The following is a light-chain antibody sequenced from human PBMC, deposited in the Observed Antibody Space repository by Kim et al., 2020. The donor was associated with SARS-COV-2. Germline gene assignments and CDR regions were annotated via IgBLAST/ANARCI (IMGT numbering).Light chain of an antibody. CDR2: AAS. J-gene: IGKJ1*01. CDR3: LQDYNYPLT. CDR1: QGIRND. V-gene: IGKV1-6*01. Sequence: AIQMTQSPSSLSASVGDRVTITCRASQGIRNDLGWYQQRPGKAPEVLIYAASSLQSGVPSRFSGSGSGTDFTLTISSLQPEDFATYYCLQDYNYPLTFGQGTKVDIK.